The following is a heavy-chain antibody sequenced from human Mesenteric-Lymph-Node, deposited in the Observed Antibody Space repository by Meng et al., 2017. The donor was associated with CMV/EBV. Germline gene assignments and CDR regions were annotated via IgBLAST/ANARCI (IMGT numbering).Heavy chain of an antibody. CDR3: ARDLFIVAAGMSGTPLGY. CDR2: IYYSGST. J-gene: IGHJ4*02. D-gene: IGHD6-13*01. V-gene: IGHV4-31*03. Sequence: SETLSLTCTVSGGSISSGGYYWSWIRQHPGKGLEWIGYIYYSGSTYYNPSLKSRVTISVDTSKNQFSLKLSSVTAADTAVYCCARDLFIVAAGMSGTPLGYWGQGTLVTVSS. CDR1: GGSISSGGYY.